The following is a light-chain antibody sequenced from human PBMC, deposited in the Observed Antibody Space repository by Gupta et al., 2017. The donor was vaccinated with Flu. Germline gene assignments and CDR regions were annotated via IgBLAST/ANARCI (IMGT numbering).Light chain of an antibody. CDR1: QDISSW. CDR2: KAS. J-gene: IGKJ4*01. CDR3: QQDNSNVLS. V-gene: IGKV1-5*03. Sequence: PSTLSASVGDRVTITCRASQDISSWLAWYEQKPGKAPKILIYKASSLDTGVPSRFSGSGSGTEFTLTISDLQPDDFATYFCQQDNSNVLSFGGGTKVEIK.